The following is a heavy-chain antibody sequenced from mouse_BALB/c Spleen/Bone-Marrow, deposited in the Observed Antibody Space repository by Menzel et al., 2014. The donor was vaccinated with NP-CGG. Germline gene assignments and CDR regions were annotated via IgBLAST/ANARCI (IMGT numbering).Heavy chain of an antibody. CDR2: INPSTGYT. D-gene: IGHD2-14*01. V-gene: IGHV1-7*01. CDR3: ALYYRYDTSDY. CDR1: GYTFTSYW. Sequence: QDQLQQSGAELAKHGASAKMSCKASGYTFTSYWMHWVKQGPGQGLEWIGYINPSTGYTAYNQNFKDKATLTADKSSSTAYMQLSSLTSEDSAVYYCALYYRYDTSDYWGQGTTLTVSP. J-gene: IGHJ2*01.